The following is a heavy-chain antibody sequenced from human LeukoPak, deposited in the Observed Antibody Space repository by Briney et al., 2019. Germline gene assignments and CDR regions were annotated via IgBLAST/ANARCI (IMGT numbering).Heavy chain of an antibody. CDR1: GFTLSSYA. D-gene: IGHD1-26*01. Sequence: PGGSLRLSCAASGFTLSSYAMNWVRHAPGKGLEWISSITSSSSYIYYADSVKGRFTISRDNAKNSLYLQMNSLSPDDTAVYFCARDPYSGNYGNDYYYYMDVWGKGTTVTISS. J-gene: IGHJ6*03. V-gene: IGHV3-21*06. CDR2: ITSSSSYI. CDR3: ARDPYSGNYGNDYYYYMDV.